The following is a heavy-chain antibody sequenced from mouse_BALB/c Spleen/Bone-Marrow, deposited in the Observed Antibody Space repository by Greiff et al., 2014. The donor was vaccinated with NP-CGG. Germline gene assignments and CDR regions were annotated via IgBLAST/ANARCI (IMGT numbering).Heavy chain of an antibody. D-gene: IGHD2-4*01. CDR2: IDPANGNT. Sequence: DVQLQESGAELVKPGASVKLSCTASGFNIKDTYMHWVKQRPEQGLEWIGRIDPANGNTKYDPKFQDKATITTDTSSNTAYLQLSSLTPEDTAVYYCARDDYDDYYAMDYWGQGTSVTVSS. CDR1: GFNIKDTY. V-gene: IGHV14-3*02. J-gene: IGHJ4*01. CDR3: ARDDYDDYYAMDY.